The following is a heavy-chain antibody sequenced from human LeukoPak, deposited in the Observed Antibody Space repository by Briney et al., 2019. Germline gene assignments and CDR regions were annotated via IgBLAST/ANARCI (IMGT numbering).Heavy chain of an antibody. V-gene: IGHV3-23*01. D-gene: IGHD1-26*01. CDR1: GFTFSNYA. CDR2: LNGSGGTT. Sequence: GGSLRLSCAASGFTFSNYAMSWVRQAAGKGLEWVSGLNGSGGTTYYADSVKGRFTISRENAKNSLYLQMNSLRAEDTAMYYCARQKQSHGNFDCWGQGTLVTVSS. CDR3: ARQKQSHGNFDC. J-gene: IGHJ4*02.